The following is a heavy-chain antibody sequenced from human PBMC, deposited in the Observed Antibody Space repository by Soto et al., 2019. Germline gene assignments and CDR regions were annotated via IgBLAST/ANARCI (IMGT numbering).Heavy chain of an antibody. V-gene: IGHV4-59*01. CDR1: GDSIRKYY. D-gene: IGHD6-19*01. CDR3: ATTIYSSAWSRDF. Sequence: SETLSLTCSVSGDSIRKYYWSWLRQSPGKGLERIGYVYNSGSTNYNPSLKSRVTISLDTSKNQFSLKLNSVTAADSALYYCATTIYSSAWSRDFWGQGTLVTVSS. CDR2: VYNSGST. J-gene: IGHJ4*02.